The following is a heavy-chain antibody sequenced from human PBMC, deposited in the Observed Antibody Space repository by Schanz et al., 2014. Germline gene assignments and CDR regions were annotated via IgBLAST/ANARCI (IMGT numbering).Heavy chain of an antibody. J-gene: IGHJ3*02. Sequence: EVQLLESGGGLVQPGGSLRLSCLASGFAFSSYAMSWVRQAPGKGLEWISFINTGSNYINYADSVKGRFAISRDNAKNTLYLQMNTLRAEDTAVYYCARKMKLGVYGGKGHDSLDIWGQGTMVTVSS. CDR3: ARKMKLGVYGGKGHDSLDI. D-gene: IGHD4-17*01. V-gene: IGHV3-48*04. CDR1: GFAFSSYA. CDR2: INTGSNYI.